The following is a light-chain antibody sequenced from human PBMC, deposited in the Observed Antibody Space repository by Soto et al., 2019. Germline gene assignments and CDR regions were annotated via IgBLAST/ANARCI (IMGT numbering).Light chain of an antibody. J-gene: IGKJ2*01. CDR3: QRYNNWPPYT. CDR2: GAS. V-gene: IGKV3-15*01. Sequence: ETVMTQSPATLSVSPGERATLSCRASQTIANNLAWYQQRPGQAPRLLIYGASTRATGIPARFSCSGSGTEFTLTISSLQSEDFAVYYCQRYNNWPPYTFGQGTKLEIK. CDR1: QTIANN.